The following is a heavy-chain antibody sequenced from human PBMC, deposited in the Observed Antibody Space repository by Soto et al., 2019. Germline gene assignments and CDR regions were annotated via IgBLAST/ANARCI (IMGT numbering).Heavy chain of an antibody. Sequence: GASVKVSCKASGYTFTSYGISWVRQAPGQGLEWMGWISAYNGNTNYAQKLQGRVTMTTDTSTSTAYMELRSLRSDDTAVYYCARSCSGGSCLTKIAALYYYYGMDVWGQGTTVTV. CDR1: GYTFTSYG. V-gene: IGHV1-18*01. J-gene: IGHJ6*02. CDR3: ARSCSGGSCLTKIAALYYYYGMDV. D-gene: IGHD2-15*01. CDR2: ISAYNGNT.